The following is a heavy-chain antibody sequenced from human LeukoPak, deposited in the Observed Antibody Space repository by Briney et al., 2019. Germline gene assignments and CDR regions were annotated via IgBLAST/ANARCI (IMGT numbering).Heavy chain of an antibody. D-gene: IGHD2-2*01. J-gene: IGHJ4*02. CDR1: GGSFSGYY. Sequence: SETLSLTCAVYGGSFSGYYWSWIRQPPGKGLEWIGEINHSGSTNYNPSLKSRVTISVDTSKNQFSLKLRSVTAADTAAYYCARDVVAARGSFDYWGQGTLVTVSS. CDR2: INHSGST. V-gene: IGHV4-34*01. CDR3: ARDVVAARGSFDY.